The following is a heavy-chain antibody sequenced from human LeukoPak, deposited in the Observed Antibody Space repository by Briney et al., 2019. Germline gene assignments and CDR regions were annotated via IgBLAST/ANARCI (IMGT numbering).Heavy chain of an antibody. CDR3: AKRGPTYYYDSSGYYSVSLFETNFDY. Sequence: QSGGSLRLSCAASGFTFSSYGMSWVRQAPGKGLEWVSAISGSGGSTYYADSVKGRFTISRDNSKNTLYLQMNSLRAEDTAVYYCAKRGPTYYYDSSGYYSVSLFETNFDYWGQGTLVTVSS. CDR2: ISGSGGST. J-gene: IGHJ4*02. V-gene: IGHV3-23*01. D-gene: IGHD3-22*01. CDR1: GFTFSSYG.